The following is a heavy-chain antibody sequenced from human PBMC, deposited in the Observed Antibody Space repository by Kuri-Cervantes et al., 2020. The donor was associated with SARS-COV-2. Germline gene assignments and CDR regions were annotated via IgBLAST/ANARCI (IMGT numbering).Heavy chain of an antibody. CDR2: IWYGGSTK. J-gene: IGHJ3*02. V-gene: IGHV3-33*08. D-gene: IGHD6-13*01. Sequence: GGSLRLSCAASGFTFSSYGMHWVRQAPGKGLEWVAVIWYGGSTKFYSDSVRGRFIISRDDSKNTLYLQMNSLRAEDTAVYYCARDADSSSWYPGAFDIWGQGTMVTVSS. CDR1: GFTFSSYG. CDR3: ARDADSSSWYPGAFDI.